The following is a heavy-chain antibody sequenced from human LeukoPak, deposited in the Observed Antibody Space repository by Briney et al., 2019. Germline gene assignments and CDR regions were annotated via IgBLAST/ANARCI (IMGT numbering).Heavy chain of an antibody. CDR1: GFTFSSYA. Sequence: GGSLRLSCAASGFTFSSYAMSWVHQAPGKGLEWVSAISGSGGSTYYADSVKGRFTISRDNSKNTLYLQMNSLRAEDTAVYYCAKMGRDGYYCYGMDVWGQGTTVTVSS. D-gene: IGHD1-26*01. V-gene: IGHV3-23*01. CDR3: AKMGRDGYYCYGMDV. J-gene: IGHJ6*02. CDR2: ISGSGGST.